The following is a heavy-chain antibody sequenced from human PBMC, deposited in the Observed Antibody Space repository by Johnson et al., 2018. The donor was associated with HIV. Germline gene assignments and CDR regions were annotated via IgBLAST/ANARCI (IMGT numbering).Heavy chain of an antibody. J-gene: IGHJ3*02. CDR2: INSDGSST. D-gene: IGHD1-26*01. Sequence: VQLVESGGGVVQPGRSLRLSCAASGFTFSSYWMHWVRQAPGKGLVWVSRINSDGSSTSYADSVKGRFTISRDNAKNTLYLQMNSLRAEDTAVYYCAKGASGSQRRGAFHIWGQGTMVTVSS. CDR1: GFTFSSYW. CDR3: AKGASGSQRRGAFHI. V-gene: IGHV3-74*02.